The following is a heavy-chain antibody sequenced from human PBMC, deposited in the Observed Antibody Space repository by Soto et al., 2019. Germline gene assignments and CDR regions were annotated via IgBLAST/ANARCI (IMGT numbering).Heavy chain of an antibody. D-gene: IGHD3-10*01. Sequence: GWSLRLSCAASGFLFNSYSMNWVRQAPGKGLEWVSSISSSGTYIYYADSVKGRFTISRDNAKNSLYLEMNILRAEDTALYYCARTKRGTANTPAFDIWGQGTMVTVS. CDR3: ARTKRGTANTPAFDI. CDR2: ISSSGTYI. CDR1: GFLFNSYS. V-gene: IGHV3-21*01. J-gene: IGHJ3*02.